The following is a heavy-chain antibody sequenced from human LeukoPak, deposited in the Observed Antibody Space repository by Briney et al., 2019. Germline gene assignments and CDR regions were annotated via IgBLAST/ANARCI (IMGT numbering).Heavy chain of an antibody. CDR1: GYTFTSYG. CDR2: INPNSGGT. J-gene: IGHJ4*02. V-gene: IGHV1-2*02. D-gene: IGHD2-2*01. CDR3: ARGHIVVPAAHFDY. Sequence: ASVKVSCKASGYTFTSYGISWVRQAPGQGLEWMGWINPNSGGTNYAQKFQGRVTMTRDTSISTAYMELSRLRSDDTAVYYCARGHIVVPAAHFDYWGQGTLVTVSS.